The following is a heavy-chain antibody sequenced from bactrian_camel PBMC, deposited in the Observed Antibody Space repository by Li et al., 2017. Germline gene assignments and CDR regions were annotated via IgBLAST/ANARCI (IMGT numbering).Heavy chain of an antibody. V-gene: IGHV3S40*01. D-gene: IGHD6*01. J-gene: IGHJ6*01. Sequence: DVQLVESGGGLPQPGGSLTLSCATSGFTFSTYYMSWVRQAPGKGLEWVSAINKIDGSTYYADSVKGRFTISRDNAKNTVYLQMNSLKPEYTAVYYCVRPGENGGTFGYWGQGTQVTVS. CDR2: INKIDGST. CDR3: VRPGENGGTFGY. CDR1: GFTFSTYY.